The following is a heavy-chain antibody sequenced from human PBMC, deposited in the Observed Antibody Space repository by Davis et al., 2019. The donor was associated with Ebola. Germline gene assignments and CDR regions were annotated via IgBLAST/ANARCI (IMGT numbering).Heavy chain of an antibody. CDR2: INHSGST. CDR1: IGYY. V-gene: IGHV4-34*01. CDR3: ARGPIVVVVAATPEGDWFDP. Sequence: IGYYWRWIRLPHGRGLELIGEINHSGSTNYNPSLKSRVKISVDTSKNQFSLKLSSGTAADTAVYYCARGPIVVVVAATPEGDWFDPWGQGTLVTVSS. D-gene: IGHD2-15*01. J-gene: IGHJ5*02.